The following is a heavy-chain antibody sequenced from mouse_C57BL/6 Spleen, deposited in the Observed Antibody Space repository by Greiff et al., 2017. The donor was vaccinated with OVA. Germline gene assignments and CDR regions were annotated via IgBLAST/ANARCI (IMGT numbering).Heavy chain of an antibody. J-gene: IGHJ4*01. CDR3: AKKTEYYYAMDY. V-gene: IGHV2-5*01. CDR2: IWRGGST. Sequence: VKLMESGPGLVQPSQSLSITCTVSGFSLTSYGVHWVRQSPGKGLEWLGVIWRGGSTAYNAAFMSRLSITKDNSKSQVFFKMNSLQADDTAIYYCAKKTEYYYAMDYWGQGTSVTVSS. CDR1: GFSLTSYG. D-gene: IGHD4-1*01.